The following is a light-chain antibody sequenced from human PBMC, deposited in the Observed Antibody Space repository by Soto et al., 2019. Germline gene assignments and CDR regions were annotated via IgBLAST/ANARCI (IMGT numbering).Light chain of an antibody. CDR3: SSYTSSNNYV. CDR2: EVS. Sequence: QSALTQPPSVSGSPGQSVTISCTGTSSDVGSYNRVSWYQQPLGTAPKLIIYEVSNRPSGVPDRFSGSKSGNTASLTISGIQAEDEADYYCSSYTSSNNYVFGTGTKLTVL. CDR1: SSDVGSYNR. V-gene: IGLV2-18*02. J-gene: IGLJ1*01.